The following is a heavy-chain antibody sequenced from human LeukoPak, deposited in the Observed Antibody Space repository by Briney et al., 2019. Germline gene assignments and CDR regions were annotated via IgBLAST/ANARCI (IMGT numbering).Heavy chain of an antibody. J-gene: IGHJ4*02. CDR2: ISGSGGST. CDR1: GFTFGSYA. CDR3: AKEGRGWYYYDSSGPDY. V-gene: IGHV3-23*01. Sequence: GGSLRLSCAASGFTFGSYAMSWVRQAPGKGLEWVSAISGSGGSTYYADSVKGRFTISRDNSKNTLYLQMNSLRAEDTAVYYCAKEGRGWYYYDSSGPDYWGQGTLVTVSS. D-gene: IGHD3-22*01.